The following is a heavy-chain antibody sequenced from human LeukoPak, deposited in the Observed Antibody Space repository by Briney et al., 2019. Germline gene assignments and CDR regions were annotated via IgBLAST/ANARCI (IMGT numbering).Heavy chain of an antibody. D-gene: IGHD3-22*01. CDR3: ATGRIYYDSSGYYQLDY. Sequence: ASVKVSCKVSGYTLTELSMHWVRQAPGKGPEWMGGFDPEDGETIYAQKFQGRVTMTEDTSTDTAYMELSSLRSEDTAVYYCATGRIYYDSSGYYQLDYWGQGTLVTVSS. CDR1: GYTLTELS. J-gene: IGHJ4*02. V-gene: IGHV1-24*01. CDR2: FDPEDGET.